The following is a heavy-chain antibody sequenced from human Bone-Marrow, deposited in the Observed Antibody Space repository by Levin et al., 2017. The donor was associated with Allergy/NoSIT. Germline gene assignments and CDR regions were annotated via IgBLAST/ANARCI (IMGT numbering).Heavy chain of an antibody. Sequence: SLKISCAASGFTFDDYAMHWVRQAPGKGLEWVSGISWNSGSIGYADSVKGRFTISRDNAKNSLYLQMNSLRAEDTALYYCAKDMAGDTAMVNPFSRYYYGMDVWGQGTTVTVSS. D-gene: IGHD5-18*01. CDR3: AKDMAGDTAMVNPFSRYYYGMDV. J-gene: IGHJ6*02. CDR2: ISWNSGSI. V-gene: IGHV3-9*01. CDR1: GFTFDDYA.